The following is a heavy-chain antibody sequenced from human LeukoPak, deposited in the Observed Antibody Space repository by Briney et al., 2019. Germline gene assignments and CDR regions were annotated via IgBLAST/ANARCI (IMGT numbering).Heavy chain of an antibody. Sequence: ASVKVSCKTSGYTFSYYTIHWVRQAPGQRLEWMGWINAANGNTKYSQEFQGRVTITRDTSANTAYMELRSLRSEDTAVYYCARVLGSSWQFDYWGQGTLVTVSS. CDR2: INAANGNT. CDR3: ARVLGSSWQFDY. J-gene: IGHJ4*02. CDR1: GYTFSYYT. V-gene: IGHV1-3*03. D-gene: IGHD6-13*01.